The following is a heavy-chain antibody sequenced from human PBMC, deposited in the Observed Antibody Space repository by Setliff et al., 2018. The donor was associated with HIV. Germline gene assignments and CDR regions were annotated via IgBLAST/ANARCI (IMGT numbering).Heavy chain of an antibody. CDR1: GFTFSSYW. CDR2: INGDGSST. CDR3: ARMIDCTTALCYRWFDP. D-gene: IGHD2-8*01. Sequence: GGSLRLSCAASGFTFSSYWMHWVRQAPGKGLVWVSRINGDGSSTTYADSVKGRFTISRDNAKNSLYLQMNSLRAEDTAVYYCARMIDCTTALCYRWFDPWGQGTLVTVSS. V-gene: IGHV3-74*01. J-gene: IGHJ5*02.